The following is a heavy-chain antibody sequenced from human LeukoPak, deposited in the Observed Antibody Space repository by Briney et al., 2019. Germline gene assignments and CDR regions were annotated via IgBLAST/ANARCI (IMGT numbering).Heavy chain of an antibody. J-gene: IGHJ4*02. D-gene: IGHD3-10*01. CDR3: ARGLGSFGLVPGADY. V-gene: IGHV1-8*03. CDR2: MNPNSGNT. Sequence: VASVKVSCKASGYTFTNYDINWVRQATGRGLEWMGWMNPNSGNTGYAQKLQGRVTFTRDTSIGTAYMELSSLRSEDTAVYYCARGLGSFGLVPGADYWGQGTLVTLSS. CDR1: GYTFTNYD.